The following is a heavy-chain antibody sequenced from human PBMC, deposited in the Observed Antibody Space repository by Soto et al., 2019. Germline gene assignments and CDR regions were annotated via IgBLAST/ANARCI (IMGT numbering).Heavy chain of an antibody. D-gene: IGHD3-3*01. CDR1: GGSISSGGYY. Sequence: QVQLQESGPGLVKPSQTLSLTCTVSGGSISSGGYYWSWIRQHPGKGLEWIGYIYYSGSTYYNPSPKSRVTISVDTSKNQFSLKLSSVTAADTAVYYCARASLYYDFWSGYPPGDYYYYGMDVWGQGTTVTVSS. CDR3: ARASLYYDFWSGYPPGDYYYYGMDV. V-gene: IGHV4-31*03. J-gene: IGHJ6*02. CDR2: IYYSGST.